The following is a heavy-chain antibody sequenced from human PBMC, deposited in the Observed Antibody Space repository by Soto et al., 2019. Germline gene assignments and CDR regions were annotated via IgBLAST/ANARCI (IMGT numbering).Heavy chain of an antibody. CDR1: GFTFSSYS. J-gene: IGHJ4*02. Sequence: GGSLRLSRAASGFTFSSYSMNWVRQAPGKGLEWVSSISSSSSYIYYADSVKGRFTISRDNAKNSLYLQMNSLRAEDTAVYYCARDQYFLGSGSFQCWGQGTLVTVSS. D-gene: IGHD3-10*01. CDR2: ISSSSSYI. V-gene: IGHV3-21*01. CDR3: ARDQYFLGSGSFQC.